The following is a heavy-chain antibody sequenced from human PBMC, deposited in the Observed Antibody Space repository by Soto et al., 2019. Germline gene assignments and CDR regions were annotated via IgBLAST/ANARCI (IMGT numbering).Heavy chain of an antibody. CDR3: ARDRWSSSTGYSSS. CDR1: GFTVSSNY. D-gene: IGHD6-13*01. V-gene: IGHV3-53*01. CDR2: IYSGGST. J-gene: IGHJ4*02. Sequence: LRLSCAASGFTVSSNYMSWVRQAPGKGLEWVSVIYSGGSTYYADSVKGRFTISRDNSKNTLYLQMNSLRAEDTAVYYCARDRWSSSTGYSSSWGQGTLVTVSS.